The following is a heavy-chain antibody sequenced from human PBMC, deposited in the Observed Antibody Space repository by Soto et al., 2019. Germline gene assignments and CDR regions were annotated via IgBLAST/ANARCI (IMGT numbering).Heavy chain of an antibody. V-gene: IGHV1-69*12. J-gene: IGHJ5*02. D-gene: IGHD3-3*01. CDR1: GGTFGNSA. CDR3: ARDGDPQSAFWSGPLGGGRFDP. CDR2: IVPMFGTA. Sequence: QVQLVQSGAEVKKPGSSVNVSCKTSGGTFGNSAVTWVRQAPGQGLEWLGGIVPMFGTANYAQKFQGRGKITADESTITAYMELTSLKTDDTAVYYCARDGDPQSAFWSGPLGGGRFDPWGQGTLVTVSS.